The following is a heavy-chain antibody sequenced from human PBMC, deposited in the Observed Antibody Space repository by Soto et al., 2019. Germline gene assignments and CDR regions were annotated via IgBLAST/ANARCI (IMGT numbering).Heavy chain of an antibody. Sequence: QVQLQESGPGLVKPSQTLSLTCTVSGGSISSGGYYWSWIRQHPGKGLEWIGYIYYMGSTYYTPSLHSRVTISVETSKNHISLKLSSVTAAATAVYYFAILNLEPCGGDCINYYYGMDVWGQGTTVTVTS. J-gene: IGHJ6*02. CDR2: IYYMGST. V-gene: IGHV4-31*03. CDR3: AILNLEPCGGDCINYYYGMDV. D-gene: IGHD2-21*02. CDR1: GGSISSGGYY.